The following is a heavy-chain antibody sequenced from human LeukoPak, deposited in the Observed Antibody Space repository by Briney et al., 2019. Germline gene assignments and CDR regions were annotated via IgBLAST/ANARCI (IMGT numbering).Heavy chain of an antibody. CDR3: ATSHSSVAGIVGD. Sequence: SGGSLRLSCAVSGFTFSDYFMTWIRQAPGKGLEWVSYISGSGSNKYYVDSVRGRFTISRDNAKNSLYLQMNSLRVEDTAVYYCATSHSSVAGIVGDWGQGTLVTVSS. J-gene: IGHJ4*02. CDR2: ISGSGSNK. D-gene: IGHD6-19*01. V-gene: IGHV3-11*04. CDR1: GFTFSDYF.